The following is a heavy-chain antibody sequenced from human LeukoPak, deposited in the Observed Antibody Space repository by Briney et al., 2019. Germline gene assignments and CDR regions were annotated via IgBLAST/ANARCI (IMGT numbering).Heavy chain of an antibody. CDR2: IYSGGST. D-gene: IGHD1-1*01. J-gene: IGHJ3*02. V-gene: IGHV3-53*01. Sequence: GGSPRLSCAASGFTVSSNYMSWVRQAPGKGLAWVSVIYSGGSTYYADSVKGRFTISRDNSKDTLYLQMNSLRAEDTAVYYCAREGTPGAFDIWGQGTMVTVSS. CDR3: AREGTPGAFDI. CDR1: GFTVSSNY.